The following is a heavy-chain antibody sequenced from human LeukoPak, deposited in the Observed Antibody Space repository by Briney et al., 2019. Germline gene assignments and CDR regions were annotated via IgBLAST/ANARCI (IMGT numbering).Heavy chain of an antibody. V-gene: IGHV3-66*01. D-gene: IGHD3-22*01. CDR3: ARGANYYDSSGYEGYDAFDI. CDR1: GFTFSSYA. Sequence: GGSLRLSCAASGFTFSSYAMSWVRQAPGKGLEWVSVIYSGGSTYYADSVKGRFTISRDNSKNTLYLQMNSLRAEDTAVYYCARGANYYDSSGYEGYDAFDIWGQGTMVTVSS. J-gene: IGHJ3*02. CDR2: IYSGGST.